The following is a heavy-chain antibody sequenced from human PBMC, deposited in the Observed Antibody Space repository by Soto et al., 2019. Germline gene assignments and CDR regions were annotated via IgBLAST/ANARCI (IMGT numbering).Heavy chain of an antibody. Sequence: QVQLVQSGAEVKKPGSSVKVSCEASGDNFDSYALTWVRQAPGQGLEWMGGIIPIFNTTTYAQKFQGRVTXXADESTSTAYMELNSLRSEDTAVYYCARGTSHYDGSGYLDYWGQGTLVTVSS. D-gene: IGHD3-22*01. CDR2: IIPIFNTT. CDR1: GDNFDSYA. CDR3: ARGTSHYDGSGYLDY. V-gene: IGHV1-69*12. J-gene: IGHJ4*02.